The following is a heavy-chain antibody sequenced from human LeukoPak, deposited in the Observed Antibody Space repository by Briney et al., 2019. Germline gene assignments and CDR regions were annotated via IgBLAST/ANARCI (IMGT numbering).Heavy chain of an antibody. J-gene: IGHJ4*02. D-gene: IGHD3-3*01. CDR1: GGSISSSSYY. CDR3: AREYYDFWSGSGGLGY. Sequence: SETLSLTCTVSGGSISSSSYYWGWIRQPPGKGLEWIGEINHSGSTNYNPSLKSRVTISVDTSKNQFSLKLSSVTAADTAVYYCAREYYDFWSGSGGLGYWGQGTLVTVSS. CDR2: INHSGST. V-gene: IGHV4-39*07.